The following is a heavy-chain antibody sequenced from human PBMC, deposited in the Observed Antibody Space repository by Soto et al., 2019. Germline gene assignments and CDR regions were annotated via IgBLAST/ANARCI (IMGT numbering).Heavy chain of an antibody. CDR1: GFTFSSNA. J-gene: IGHJ4*02. D-gene: IGHD1-26*01. Sequence: LRLSCAASGFTFSSNAMSWVRQAPGRGLEWVSAISGSGGSTYFADSVKGRFTISRDNSKNTLYLQMNSLRAEDSAVYYCAKGPSYGGTDYWGQGTLVTVSS. V-gene: IGHV3-23*01. CDR2: ISGSGGST. CDR3: AKGPSYGGTDY.